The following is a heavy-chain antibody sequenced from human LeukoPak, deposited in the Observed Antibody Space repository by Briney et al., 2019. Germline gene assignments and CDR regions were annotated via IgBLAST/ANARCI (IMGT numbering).Heavy chain of an antibody. CDR2: IIPIFGTA. V-gene: IGHV1-69*13. CDR3: ARGLSYYDFWSGYYRVPESDNWFDP. Sequence: SVKVSCKASGGTFSSYAISWVRQAPGQGLEWMGGIIPIFGTANYAQKFQGRVTITADESTSTAYMELSSLRSEDTAVYYCARGLSYYDFWSGYYRVPESDNWFDPWGQGTLVTVSS. D-gene: IGHD3-3*01. J-gene: IGHJ5*02. CDR1: GGTFSSYA.